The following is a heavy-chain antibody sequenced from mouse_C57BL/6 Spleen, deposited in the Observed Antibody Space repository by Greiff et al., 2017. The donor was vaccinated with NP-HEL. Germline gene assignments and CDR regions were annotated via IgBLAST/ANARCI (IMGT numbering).Heavy chain of an antibody. J-gene: IGHJ3*01. V-gene: IGHV2-2*01. CDR3: ARKGPYYSNYEAWFAY. CDR2: IWSGGST. CDR1: GFSLTSYG. D-gene: IGHD2-5*01. Sequence: VKLMESGPGLVQPSQSLSITCTVSGFSLTSYGVHWVRQSPGKGLEWLGVIWSGGSTDYNAAFISRLSISKDNSKSQVFFKMNSLQADDTAIYYCARKGPYYSNYEAWFAYWGQGTLVTVSA.